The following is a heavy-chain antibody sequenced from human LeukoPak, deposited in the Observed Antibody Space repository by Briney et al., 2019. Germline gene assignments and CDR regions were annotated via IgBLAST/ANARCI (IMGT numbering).Heavy chain of an antibody. CDR3: ARVLTTVTTPRRDYFDY. J-gene: IGHJ4*02. D-gene: IGHD4-17*01. Sequence: SETLSLTCTVSGGSISSSSYYWSWIRQPPGKGLEWIGYIYYSGSTNYNPSLMSRVTISVDTSKNQFSLKLSSVTAADTAVYYCARVLTTVTTPRRDYFDYWGQGTLVTVSS. V-gene: IGHV4-61*05. CDR2: IYYSGST. CDR1: GGSISSSSYY.